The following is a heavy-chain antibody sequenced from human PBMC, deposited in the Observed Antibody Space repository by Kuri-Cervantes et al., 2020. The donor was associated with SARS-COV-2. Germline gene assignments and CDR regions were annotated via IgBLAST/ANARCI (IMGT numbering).Heavy chain of an antibody. V-gene: IGHV3-21*01. Sequence: GESLKISCAASGFTFSSYSMNWVRQAPGKGLEWVSSISSSSSYIYYADSVKGRFTISRDNAKNSLYLQMNSLRAEDTAVYYCAREAPALRSSPFDNWGQGTLVTVSS. J-gene: IGHJ4*02. CDR2: ISSSSSYI. CDR1: GFTFSSYS. D-gene: IGHD6-6*01. CDR3: AREAPALRSSPFDN.